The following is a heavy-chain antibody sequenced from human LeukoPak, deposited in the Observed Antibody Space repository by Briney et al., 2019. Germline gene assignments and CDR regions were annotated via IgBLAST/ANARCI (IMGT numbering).Heavy chain of an antibody. D-gene: IGHD2-2*01. CDR1: GFTFSSYA. V-gene: IGHV3-21*04. CDR3: AKQDFEDIVVEVLGHYHYYMDV. Sequence: PGGSLRLSCAASGFTFSSYAMHWVRQAPGKGLEWVSSISKNNNYIYYADSVKGRFTISRDNSKNTLYLQMNSLRVEDTAVYYCAKQDFEDIVVEVLGHYHYYMDVWGKGTTVTVSS. J-gene: IGHJ6*03. CDR2: ISKNNNYI.